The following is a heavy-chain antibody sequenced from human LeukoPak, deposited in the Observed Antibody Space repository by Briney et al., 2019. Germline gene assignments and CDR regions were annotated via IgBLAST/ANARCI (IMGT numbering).Heavy chain of an antibody. D-gene: IGHD5-24*01. CDR2: IKQDGSEK. CDR3: ARVRGRWLQSEYFDY. CDR1: GFTFSSYW. V-gene: IGHV3-7*01. Sequence: GGSLRLSCAASGFTFSSYWMSWVRQAPGKGLEWVANIKQDGSEKYYVDSVKGRFTISRDNAKNSLYLQMNSLRAEDTAVYYCARVRGRWLQSEYFDYWGQGTLVTVSS. J-gene: IGHJ4*02.